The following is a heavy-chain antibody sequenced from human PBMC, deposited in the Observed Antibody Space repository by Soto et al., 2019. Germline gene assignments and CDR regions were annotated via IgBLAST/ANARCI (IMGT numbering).Heavy chain of an antibody. CDR2: ISAAGDP. V-gene: IGHV3-13*05. CDR1: GFTFRNYD. J-gene: IGHJ6*02. CDR3: ARTDRDFYGLDC. Sequence: EVQLVESGGGLVQPGGSLRLSCEASGFTFRNYDMHWVRQGTGKGLEWVSGISAAGDPDYADSVEGRFTISRENAQNSFFLQMNSLRVGETAVYYCARTDRDFYGLDCWGQGTRVIVSS.